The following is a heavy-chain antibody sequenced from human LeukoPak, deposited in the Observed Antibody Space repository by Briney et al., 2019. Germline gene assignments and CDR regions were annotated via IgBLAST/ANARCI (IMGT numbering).Heavy chain of an antibody. CDR3: ARDRGGPERGYFDY. D-gene: IGHD1-14*01. J-gene: IGHJ4*02. V-gene: IGHV4-59*01. Sequence: SETLSLTCTVSGGSISSYYWSWIRQPPGKGLEWIGYIYYSGSTNYNPSLKSRVTISVDTSKNQFSLKLSSVIAADTAVYYCARDRGGPERGYFDYWGQGTLVTVSS. CDR1: GGSISSYY. CDR2: IYYSGST.